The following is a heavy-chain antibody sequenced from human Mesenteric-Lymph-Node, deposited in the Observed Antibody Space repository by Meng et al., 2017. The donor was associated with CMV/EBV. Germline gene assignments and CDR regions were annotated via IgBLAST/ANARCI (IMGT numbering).Heavy chain of an antibody. CDR2: ITTNGDNT. CDR1: GFIFSDYF. V-gene: IGHV3-11*01. D-gene: IGHD5-24*01. CDR3: ARVGDGYSLFDY. Sequence: GESLKISCAASGFIFSDYFMSWVRQAPGKGLEWISYITTNGDNTYYADSVKGRFTVSRDNAKNSLYLHINSLRAEDTAVYYCARVGDGYSLFDYWGQGTLVTVSS. J-gene: IGHJ4*02.